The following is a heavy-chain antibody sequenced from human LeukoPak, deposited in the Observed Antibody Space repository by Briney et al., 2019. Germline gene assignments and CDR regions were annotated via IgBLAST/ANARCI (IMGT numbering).Heavy chain of an antibody. CDR2: INHSGST. CDR1: GGSFSGYY. J-gene: IGHJ4*02. Sequence: SETLSLTCAVYGGSFSGYYWSWIRQPPGKGLEWIGEINHSGSTNYNPSLKSRVTISVDTSKNQFSLKLSSVTAADTAVYYCARGHPHGGVAATTSRFDYWGQGTLVTVSS. V-gene: IGHV4-34*01. D-gene: IGHD2-15*01. CDR3: ARGHPHGGVAATTSRFDY.